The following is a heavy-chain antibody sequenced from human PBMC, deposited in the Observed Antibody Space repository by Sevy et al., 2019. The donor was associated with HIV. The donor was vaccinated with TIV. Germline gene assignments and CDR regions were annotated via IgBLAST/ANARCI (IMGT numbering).Heavy chain of an antibody. CDR3: ARGPNYYDSSGSYPTYYYYMDV. CDR1: GGSFSGHY. D-gene: IGHD3-22*01. J-gene: IGHJ6*03. Sequence: SETLSLTCAVYGGSFSGHYWSWIHQPPGKGLEWIGEINHSGSTNYNPSLKSRVTISVDTSKNQFSLKLSSVTAADTAVYYCARGPNYYDSSGSYPTYYYYMDVWGKGTTVTVSS. CDR2: INHSGST. V-gene: IGHV4-34*01.